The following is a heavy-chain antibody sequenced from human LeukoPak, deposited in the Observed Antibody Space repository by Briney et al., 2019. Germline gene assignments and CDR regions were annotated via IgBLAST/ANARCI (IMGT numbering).Heavy chain of an antibody. V-gene: IGHV1-2*02. CDR2: IHPNSGAT. J-gene: IGHJ4*02. CDR3: ARDGPSIMIDFNY. D-gene: IGHD3-22*01. CDR1: GYTFTAYY. Sequence: ASVKVSCKASGYTFTAYYLYWVRQAPGQGLESVGWIHPNSGATNSAQKFQGRVTLTRDTSISTAYMELSGLKSDDTAVYYCARDGPSIMIDFNYWGQGTLVTVSS.